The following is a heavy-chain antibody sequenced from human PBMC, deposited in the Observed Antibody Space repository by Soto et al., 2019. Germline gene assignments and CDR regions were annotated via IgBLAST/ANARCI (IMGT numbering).Heavy chain of an antibody. J-gene: IGHJ4*02. V-gene: IGHV1-18*01. CDR2: ISAYNGST. D-gene: IGHD6-19*01. CDR1: GGTFSSYT. Sequence: GASVKVSCKASGGTFSSYTISWVRQAPGQGLEWMGWISAYNGSTNYAQKLQGRVTMTTDTSTTTAYMELRSMRSDDSAVDCRARLGPPPVYWGQGTLVTVSS. CDR3: ARLGPPPVY.